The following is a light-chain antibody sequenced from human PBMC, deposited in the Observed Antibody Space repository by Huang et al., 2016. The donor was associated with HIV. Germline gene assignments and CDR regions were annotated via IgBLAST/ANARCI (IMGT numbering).Light chain of an antibody. Sequence: DIQMTQSPSSLSASVGDRVTITCRASQSISSYLNWYQQKPGKAPNLLIYAASSLQSGVPSRFSGSGSGTDFTLTISRLEPEDFATYSCQQSYSTPWTFGQGTKVEI. V-gene: IGKV1-39*01. J-gene: IGKJ1*01. CDR1: QSISSY. CDR3: QQSYSTPWT. CDR2: AAS.